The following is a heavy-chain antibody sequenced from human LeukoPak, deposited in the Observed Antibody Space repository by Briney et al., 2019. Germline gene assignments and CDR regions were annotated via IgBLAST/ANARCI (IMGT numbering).Heavy chain of an antibody. CDR3: ARSRKAIFGVVIITAKIYAFDI. CDR1: GYTFTSYD. D-gene: IGHD3-3*01. Sequence: GASVKVSCKASGYTFTSYDINWVRQATGQGLEWMGWMNPNSGNTGYAQKFQGRVTMTRNTSISTAYMELSSLRSEDTAVYYCARSRKAIFGVVIITAKIYAFDIWGQGTMVTVSS. J-gene: IGHJ3*02. V-gene: IGHV1-8*01. CDR2: MNPNSGNT.